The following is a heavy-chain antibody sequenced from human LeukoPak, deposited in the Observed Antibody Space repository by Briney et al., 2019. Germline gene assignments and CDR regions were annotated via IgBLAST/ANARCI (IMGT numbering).Heavy chain of an antibody. J-gene: IGHJ4*02. CDR2: INPSGGST. Sequence: ASVKVSCKASGGTFTSYAISWVRQAPGQGLEGMGIINPSGGSTSYAQKFQGRVTMTRDMSTSTVYMELSSLRSEDTAVYYCARDGNYDSSGYYHQLDYWGQGTLVTVSS. CDR1: GGTFTSYA. CDR3: ARDGNYDSSGYYHQLDY. V-gene: IGHV1-46*01. D-gene: IGHD3-22*01.